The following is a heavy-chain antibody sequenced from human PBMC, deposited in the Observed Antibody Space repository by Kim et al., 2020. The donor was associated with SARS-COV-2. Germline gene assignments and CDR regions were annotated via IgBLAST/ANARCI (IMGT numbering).Heavy chain of an antibody. J-gene: IGHJ4*02. CDR3: AKVVRFGLDSSGDY. Sequence: GGSLRLSCAASGFTFSSYAMSWVRQAPGKGLEWVSAISGSGGSTYYADSVKGRFTISRDNSKNTLYLQMNSLRAEDTAVYYCAKVVRFGLDSSGDYWGQGTLVTVSS. CDR2: ISGSGGST. CDR1: GFTFSSYA. V-gene: IGHV3-23*01. D-gene: IGHD3-16*01.